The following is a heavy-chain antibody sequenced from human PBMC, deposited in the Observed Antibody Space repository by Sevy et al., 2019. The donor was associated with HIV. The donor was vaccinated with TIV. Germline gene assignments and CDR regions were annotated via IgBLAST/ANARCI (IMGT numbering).Heavy chain of an antibody. CDR2: ISGSGGST. Sequence: GGSLRLSCAASGFTFSSYAMSWVRQAPGKGLEWVSAISGSGGSTYYADSVKGRFTISRDNSKNTLYLQMNSLRAEDTAVYYSASQGSYDYRTDYWGQGTLVTVSS. CDR3: ASQGSYDYRTDY. V-gene: IGHV3-23*01. D-gene: IGHD4-4*01. J-gene: IGHJ4*02. CDR1: GFTFSSYA.